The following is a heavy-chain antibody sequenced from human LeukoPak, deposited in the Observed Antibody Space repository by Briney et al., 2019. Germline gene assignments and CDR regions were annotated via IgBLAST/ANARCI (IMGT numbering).Heavy chain of an antibody. CDR2: INEDGSST. CDR3: PRDTFGARDS. D-gene: IGHD3-10*01. CDR1: GYTFSTYW. J-gene: IGHJ4*02. V-gene: IGHV3-74*01. Sequence: GGSLRLSCAASGYTFSTYWMHWVRQGPGKGLVWVSRINEDGSSTSYAESVRGRFTISRDNGKNTLYLQMNSLRAEDTAVYYCPRDTFGARDSWGQGTLVTVSS.